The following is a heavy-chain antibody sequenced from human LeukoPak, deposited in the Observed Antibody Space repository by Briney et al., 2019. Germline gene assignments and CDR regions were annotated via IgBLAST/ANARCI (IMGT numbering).Heavy chain of an antibody. CDR3: ARSNYDSSGYSRDAFDI. V-gene: IGHV3-21*01. D-gene: IGHD3-22*01. Sequence: GGSLRLSCADSGVTFSSYNMNWVRQAPGKGLEWVSSISSSSTYIYYADSVKGRFTVSRDNAKKALFLQMSSLRAEDTAVYYCARSNYDSSGYSRDAFDIWGQGTMVTASS. CDR2: ISSSSTYI. J-gene: IGHJ3*02. CDR1: GVTFSSYN.